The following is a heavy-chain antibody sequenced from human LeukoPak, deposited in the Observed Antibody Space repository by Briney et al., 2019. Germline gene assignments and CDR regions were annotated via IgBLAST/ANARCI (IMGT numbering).Heavy chain of an antibody. Sequence: ASVKVSCKASGYSFTTYAMHWARLAPGQRLEWMGWISAGNGYTEYSQKFQGRVTITRDTPATTAYMELSSLRSEDTAVYYCARDGTQWSFDYWGQGTLVIVSS. CDR1: GYSFTTYA. V-gene: IGHV1-3*01. CDR3: ARDGTQWSFDY. D-gene: IGHD2-15*01. J-gene: IGHJ4*02. CDR2: ISAGNGYT.